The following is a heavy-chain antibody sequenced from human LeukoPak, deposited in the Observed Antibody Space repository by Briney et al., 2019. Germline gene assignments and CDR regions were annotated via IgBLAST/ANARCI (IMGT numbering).Heavy chain of an antibody. J-gene: IGHJ6*03. CDR1: GYSISSGYY. CDR3: ASLKAFSHCSSTSCYATDYYYYMDV. CDR2: IYHSGST. D-gene: IGHD2-2*01. V-gene: IGHV4-38-2*01. Sequence: SETLSLTCAVSGYSISSGYYWGWIGQPPGKGLERIGSIYHSGSTYYNPSLKSRVTISVDTSKNQFSLKLSSVTAADTAVYYCASLKAFSHCSSTSCYATDYYYYMDVWGKGTTVTVSS.